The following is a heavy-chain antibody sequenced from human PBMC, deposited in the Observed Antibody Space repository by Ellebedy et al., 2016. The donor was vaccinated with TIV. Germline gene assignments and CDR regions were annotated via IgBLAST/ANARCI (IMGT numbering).Heavy chain of an antibody. V-gene: IGHV3-30-3*01. CDR1: GFTFTNYP. Sequence: PGGSLRLSCAASGFTFTNYPMHWVRQAPGKGLEWVTSISRDGSSKYYADSVKGRLSISRDNSKNTLYLQINSLRTEDTAVYYCAREGSFTSLDYWGQGTVVTVSS. D-gene: IGHD2-2*01. J-gene: IGHJ4*02. CDR3: AREGSFTSLDY. CDR2: ISRDGSSK.